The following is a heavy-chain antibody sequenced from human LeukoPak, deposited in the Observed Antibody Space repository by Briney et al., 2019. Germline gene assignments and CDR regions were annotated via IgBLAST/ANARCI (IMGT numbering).Heavy chain of an antibody. CDR3: ARDFGEKTGTVGYFDY. D-gene: IGHD1-7*01. CDR2: ISYDGSNK. J-gene: IGHJ4*02. CDR1: GFTFSSYA. Sequence: GGSLRLSCAASGFTFSSYAMHWVRQAPGKGLEWVAVISYDGSNKYYADSVKGRFTISRDNSKNTLYLQMNSLRAEDTAVYYCARDFGEKTGTVGYFDYWGQGTLVTVSS. V-gene: IGHV3-30-3*01.